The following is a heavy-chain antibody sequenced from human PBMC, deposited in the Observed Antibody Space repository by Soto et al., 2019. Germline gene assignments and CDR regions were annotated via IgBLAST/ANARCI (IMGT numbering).Heavy chain of an antibody. CDR1: GGYIISGGCY. D-gene: IGHD2-2*02. Sequence: TLSITYTVSGGYIISGGCYWSWIRQHPGEGLEWIGYIYYSGSTYYNPSLKSRVTISVDTSKNQFSLKLSSVTAADTAVYYCAREGAVPAAIGHYYYGMDVWGQGTTVTV. CDR2: IYYSGST. J-gene: IGHJ6*02. V-gene: IGHV4-31*03. CDR3: AREGAVPAAIGHYYYGMDV.